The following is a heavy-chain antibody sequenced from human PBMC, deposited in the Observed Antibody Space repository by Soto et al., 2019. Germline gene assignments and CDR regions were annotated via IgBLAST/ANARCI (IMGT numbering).Heavy chain of an antibody. V-gene: IGHV6-1*01. CDR2: TYDKSKWYY. CDR1: GNSVSSNTAA. J-gene: IGHJ4*02. D-gene: IGHD5-12*01. Sequence: SQTLSLTCAISGNSVSSNTAAWHWIRQSPSRSLEWLGRTYDKSKWYYNYAVSVKSRINVNPDTSKNQFSLQLNSVTPEDTAVYYCASESGSGNELDAFDYRGQGTPVTVS. CDR3: ASESGSGNELDAFDY.